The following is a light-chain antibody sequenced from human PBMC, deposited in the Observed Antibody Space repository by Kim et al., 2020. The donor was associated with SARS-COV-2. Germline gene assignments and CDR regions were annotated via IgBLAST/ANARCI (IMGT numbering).Light chain of an antibody. V-gene: IGLV3-19*01. CDR2: GKN. J-gene: IGLJ2*01. CDR3: SSRDSNSYVV. CDR1: SLRSFY. Sequence: SSELTQDPAVSVALGQTVKITCRGDSLRSFYASWYQQRPRQAPLLVIYGKNTRPSGIPDRLSGSASGNTASLTITGAQAEDEANYYCSSRDSNSYVVFGGGTQLTVL.